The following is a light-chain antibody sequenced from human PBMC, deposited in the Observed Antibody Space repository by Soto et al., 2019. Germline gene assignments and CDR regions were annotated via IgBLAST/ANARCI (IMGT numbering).Light chain of an antibody. V-gene: IGKV3-20*01. Sequence: EIVLTQSPDTLSLSPGESATLSCRASQSVSSNYLAWYQQKPGRAPRLLIYGASNRATGIPDRFSGSGSGTDFHLTISRLEPEDFAVFYCQQYDDSITFGQGTRLEIE. J-gene: IGKJ5*01. CDR3: QQYDDSIT. CDR1: QSVSSNY. CDR2: GAS.